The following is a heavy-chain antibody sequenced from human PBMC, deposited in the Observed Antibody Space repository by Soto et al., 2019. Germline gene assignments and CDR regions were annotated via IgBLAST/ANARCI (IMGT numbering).Heavy chain of an antibody. CDR3: AEAGGSYSGAFDI. Sequence: QVQLVESGGGVVQPGRSLRLSCAASGFTFSSYGMHWVRQAPGKGLEWVAVISYDGSNKYYADSVKGRFTISRDNSKNTLYLQMNSLRGEDTAVYYCAEAGGSYSGAFDIGGQGTMVTVSS. V-gene: IGHV3-30*18. J-gene: IGHJ3*02. D-gene: IGHD1-26*01. CDR1: GFTFSSYG. CDR2: ISYDGSNK.